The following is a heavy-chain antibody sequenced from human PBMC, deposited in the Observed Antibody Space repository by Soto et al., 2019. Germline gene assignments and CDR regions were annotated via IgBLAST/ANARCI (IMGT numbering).Heavy chain of an antibody. CDR2: IDTTGSTT. Sequence: GGSLRLSCAASEFTFSTYWMHWVRQAPGKGLEWVARIDTTGSTTTYAGSVQGRFTISRDNAKNTLYLQMHSARARYQLLHPYYYGMDVWGQGTTVTVSS. D-gene: IGHD2-2*01. V-gene: IGHV3-74*01. CDR3: YYGMDV. CDR1: EFTFSTYW. J-gene: IGHJ6*02.